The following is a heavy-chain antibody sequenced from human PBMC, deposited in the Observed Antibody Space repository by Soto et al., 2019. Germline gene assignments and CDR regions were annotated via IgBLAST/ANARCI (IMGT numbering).Heavy chain of an antibody. CDR3: ARGPLKEDGGTYKRGGMDV. D-gene: IGHD2-15*01. CDR2: TRDKTNSYTT. CDR1: GFTFSDHY. Sequence: EVQLVESGGGLVQPGGSLRLSCAVSGFTFSDHYMEWVRQAPVKGLEWVGGTRDKTNSYTTEYAASVKGRFSISRDDSKNSLYLQMNSLKTEDTAVYYCARGPLKEDGGTYKRGGMDVWGQGTTVTVSS. J-gene: IGHJ6*02. V-gene: IGHV3-72*01.